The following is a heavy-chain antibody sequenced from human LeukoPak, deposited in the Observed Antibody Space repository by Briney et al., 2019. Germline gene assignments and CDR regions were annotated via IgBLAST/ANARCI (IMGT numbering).Heavy chain of an antibody. J-gene: IGHJ4*02. CDR2: IYSGGST. CDR3: ARNDSGSYWGIDY. Sequence: GGSLGLSCAASGFTFNWMSWVRQAPGRGLEWVSVIYSGGSTYYADSVKGRFTISRDNSKNTLYLQMNSLRAEDTAVYYCARNDSGSYWGIDYWGQGTLVTVSS. V-gene: IGHV3-53*01. D-gene: IGHD1-26*01. CDR1: GFTFNW.